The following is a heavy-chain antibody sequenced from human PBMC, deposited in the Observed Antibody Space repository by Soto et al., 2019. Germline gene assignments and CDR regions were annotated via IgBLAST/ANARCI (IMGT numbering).Heavy chain of an antibody. V-gene: IGHV4-34*01. CDR1: GGSFSGYY. CDR3: ARGGVVPAASPFDY. J-gene: IGHJ4*02. D-gene: IGHD2-2*01. CDR2: INHSGST. Sequence: SETLSLTCAVYGGSFSGYYWSWIRQPPGKGLEWIGEINHSGSTNYNPSLKSRVTISVDTSKNQFSLKLSSVTAADTAVYYCARGGVVPAASPFDYWGQGTLVTVSS.